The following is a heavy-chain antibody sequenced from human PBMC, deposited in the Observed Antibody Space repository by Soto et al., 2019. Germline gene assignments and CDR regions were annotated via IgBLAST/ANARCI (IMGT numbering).Heavy chain of an antibody. J-gene: IGHJ4*02. V-gene: IGHV4-59*01. CDR3: TRGAGWTTDY. CDR1: AGSISSSY. Sequence: QVQLQESGPGLVRPSQTLSLTCTVSAGSISSSYWNWIRQAPGKGLEWVGLIHHSGSTSYNPYHKSRVTTSLDTSKNQRSLKLSSVTAADTAVYYCTRGAGWTTDYWGQGTRVTVSS. CDR2: IHHSGST. D-gene: IGHD6-19*01.